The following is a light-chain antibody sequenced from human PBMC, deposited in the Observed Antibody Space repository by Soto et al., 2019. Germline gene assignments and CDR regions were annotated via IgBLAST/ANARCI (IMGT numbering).Light chain of an antibody. J-gene: IGLJ2*01. V-gene: IGLV3-1*01. CDR1: KLGERY. CDR3: QAWDRTAPVV. Sequence: SYELTQPPSVSVSPGQTATITCSGDKLGERYVCWYQQKPRQSPVLVLYQDTKRPSGIPERFSGSNSGNTAALTISGTQAMDEAHYYWQAWDRTAPVVFGGWTQLTVL. CDR2: QDT.